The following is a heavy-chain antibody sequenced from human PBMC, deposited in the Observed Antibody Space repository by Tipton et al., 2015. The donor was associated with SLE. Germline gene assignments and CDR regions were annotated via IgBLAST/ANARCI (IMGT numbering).Heavy chain of an antibody. D-gene: IGHD3-3*01. J-gene: IGHJ4*02. CDR3: ARADFWSGYFDY. CDR2: IYYSGST. Sequence: GLVKPSETLSLTCTVSGGSVSSGSYYWSWIRQPPGKGLEWIGYIYYSGSTNYNPSLKSRVTISVDTSKNQFSLKLSSVTAADTAVYYCARADFWSGYFDYWGQGTLVTVSS. V-gene: IGHV4-61*01. CDR1: GGSVSSGSYY.